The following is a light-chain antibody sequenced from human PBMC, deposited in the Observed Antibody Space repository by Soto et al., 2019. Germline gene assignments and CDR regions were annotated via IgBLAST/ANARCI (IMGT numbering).Light chain of an antibody. CDR2: GAS. Sequence: EIVMTQSPATLSFSPGGRATLSCRASQSISDTLAWYQQKPGQAPRLLIHGASTRATGFPARFSGSGSGTDFTLTISSLQSEDFPVYYCQQYNNWPWTFGQGTKVEIX. CDR3: QQYNNWPWT. V-gene: IGKV3-15*01. CDR1: QSISDT. J-gene: IGKJ1*01.